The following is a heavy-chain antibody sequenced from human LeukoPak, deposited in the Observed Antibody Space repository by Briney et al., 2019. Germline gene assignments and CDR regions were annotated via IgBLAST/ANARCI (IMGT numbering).Heavy chain of an antibody. D-gene: IGHD1-26*01. CDR2: INSDGSST. V-gene: IGHV3-74*01. J-gene: IGHJ4*02. CDR3: AREFSGSWADY. Sequence: PGGSLRLSCAASRFTFSTYWMHWVRQAPGKGLVWVSRINSDGSSTGYADSVKGRFTISRDNAKNSLYLQMNSLRAEDTAVYYCAREFSGSWADYWGQGTLVTVSS. CDR1: RFTFSTYW.